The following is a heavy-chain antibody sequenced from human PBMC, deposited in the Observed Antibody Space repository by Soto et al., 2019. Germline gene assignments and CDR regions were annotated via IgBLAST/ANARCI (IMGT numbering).Heavy chain of an antibody. V-gene: IGHV3-21*01. Sequence: GGSLRLSCAASGFTFSSYSMNWVRQAPGKGLEWVSSISSSSSYIYYADSVKGRFTISRDNAKNSLYLQMNSLRAEDTAVYYCASARRSYFLFDYWGQGTLVTVSS. D-gene: IGHD3-10*01. CDR1: GFTFSSYS. J-gene: IGHJ4*02. CDR2: ISSSSSYI. CDR3: ASARRSYFLFDY.